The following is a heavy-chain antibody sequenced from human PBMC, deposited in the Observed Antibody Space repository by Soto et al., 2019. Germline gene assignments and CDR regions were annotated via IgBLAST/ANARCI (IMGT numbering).Heavy chain of an antibody. CDR1: GYTFTGYY. J-gene: IGHJ5*02. Sequence: SLMVSCKASGYTFTGYYLHWVRQAPRQGLERMGWINPNSGGTNYAQKFQGWVTMTRDTSISTAYMELSRLRSDDTAVYYCARGGTYSSSWYFSSLNWFDPWGQGTLVTVSS. D-gene: IGHD6-13*01. CDR2: INPNSGGT. CDR3: ARGGTYSSSWYFSSLNWFDP. V-gene: IGHV1-2*04.